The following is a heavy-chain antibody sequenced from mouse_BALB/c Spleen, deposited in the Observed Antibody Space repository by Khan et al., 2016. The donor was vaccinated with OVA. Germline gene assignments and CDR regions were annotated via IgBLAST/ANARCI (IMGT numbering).Heavy chain of an antibody. CDR3: ARKNYYGYAMDD. CDR1: GYSITSDYA. D-gene: IGHD1-1*01. CDR2: ISYGGST. J-gene: IGHJ4*01. V-gene: IGHV3-2*02. Sequence: EVQLQESGPGLVKPSQSLSLTCTVTGYSITSDYAWDWIRQFPGNKLEWMGNISYGGSTSYNPSLKSRISITRDTSKNQFFLQLNSVTTEDTATYYCARKNYYGYAMDDWGQGTSVTVSS.